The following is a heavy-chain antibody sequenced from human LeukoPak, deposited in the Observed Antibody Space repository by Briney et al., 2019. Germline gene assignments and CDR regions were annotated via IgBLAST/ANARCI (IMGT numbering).Heavy chain of an antibody. CDR3: ASKLQWLFAFDV. D-gene: IGHD5-24*01. CDR1: GGSISSNRYY. CDR2: IDYSGSI. J-gene: IGHJ3*01. V-gene: IGHV4-39*02. Sequence: SETLSLTRNVSGGSISSNRYYWGWIRQPPGKGLEWIGTIDYSGSIYYNPSLKSRLTMSVDTSQNHISLKLTSMTAADTAIYFCASKLQWLFAFDVWGQGTLVTVSS.